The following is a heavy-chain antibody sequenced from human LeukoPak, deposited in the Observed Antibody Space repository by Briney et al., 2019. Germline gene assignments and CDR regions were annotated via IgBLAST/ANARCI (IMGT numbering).Heavy chain of an antibody. CDR2: ISSSGSTI. D-gene: IGHD4-23*01. Sequence: GGSLRLSRVASGFTFSSYEMSWVREAPGKGLGWVSYISSSGSTIYYADSVKGRFTIPRDNAKNSLYLKMNSLRAEDTAVYYCAREHYGGNSGGFDYWGQGTLVTVSS. J-gene: IGHJ4*02. CDR1: GFTFSSYE. V-gene: IGHV3-48*03. CDR3: AREHYGGNSGGFDY.